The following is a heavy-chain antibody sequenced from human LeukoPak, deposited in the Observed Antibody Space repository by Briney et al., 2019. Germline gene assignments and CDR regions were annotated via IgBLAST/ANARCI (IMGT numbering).Heavy chain of an antibody. CDR2: VNLQGST. D-gene: IGHD2-15*01. J-gene: IGHJ4*02. CDR3: ARGELLYDY. CDR1: GGSITSTNY. Sequence: SGTLSLTCGVSGGSITSTNYWTWVRQLPGKGLEWIGEVNLQGSTNYNPSLMGRVAISVDMSENHISLQLTSVTAADTAVYYCARGELLYDYWGQGTLVTVSS. V-gene: IGHV4-4*02.